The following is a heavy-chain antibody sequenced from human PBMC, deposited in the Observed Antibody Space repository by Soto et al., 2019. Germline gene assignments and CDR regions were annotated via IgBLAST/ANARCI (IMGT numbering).Heavy chain of an antibody. D-gene: IGHD2-15*01. CDR2: ISAYNGNT. V-gene: IGHV1-18*01. CDR1: GYTFTSYG. Sequence: VSVKVSCKASGYTFTSYGISWVRQAPGQGLEWMGWISAYNGNTNYAQKLQGRVTMTTDTSTSTAYMELRSLRSDDTAVYYCARVDIVVVGVAFDIWGQGTMVTVSS. CDR3: ARVDIVVVGVAFDI. J-gene: IGHJ3*02.